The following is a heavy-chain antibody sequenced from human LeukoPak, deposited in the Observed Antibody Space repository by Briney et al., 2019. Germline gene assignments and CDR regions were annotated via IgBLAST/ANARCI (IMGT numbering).Heavy chain of an antibody. J-gene: IGHJ6*03. CDR2: IKHGGSDK. D-gene: IGHD2-2*01. V-gene: IGHV3-7*01. CDR1: GFLFSSYW. CDR3: ATICSTSCYGYYMDV. Sequence: GGSLRLSCAASGFLFSSYWMSWVRQAPGKGLEWVANIKHGGSDKYYVDSVTGRFTISRDNAKNSLSLQMNSLRVEDTAVYYCATICSTSCYGYYMDVWGKGTTVTVSS.